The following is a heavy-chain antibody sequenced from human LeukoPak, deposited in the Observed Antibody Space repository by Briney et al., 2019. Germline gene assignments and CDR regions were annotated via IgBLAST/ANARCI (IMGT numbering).Heavy chain of an antibody. CDR3: AREGLGFSFDY. D-gene: IGHD6-19*01. V-gene: IGHV1-3*01. J-gene: IGHJ4*02. CDR2: INAGHGNT. Sequence: GASVKVSCKASGYTFTSYAIQWVRQAPGQRLEWMGWINAGHGNTKYSQKFQGRVTITRDTSASTAYMELSSLRSEDTAVYYCAREGLGFSFDYWGQGTLVTVSS. CDR1: GYTFTSYA.